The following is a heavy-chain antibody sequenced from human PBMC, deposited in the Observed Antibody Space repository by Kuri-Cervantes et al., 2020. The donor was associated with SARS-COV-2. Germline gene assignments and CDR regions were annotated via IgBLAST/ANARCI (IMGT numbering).Heavy chain of an antibody. CDR1: GYSISSGYY. CDR3: ARDTNWFDP. V-gene: IGHV4-38-2*02. CDR2: IYHSGST. J-gene: IGHJ5*02. Sequence: SETLSLTCSASGYSISSGYYWGWIRQPPGKGLEWIGSIYHSGSTYYNPSLKSRVTISVDTSKNQFSLKLSSVTAADTAVYYCARDTNWFDPWGQGTLVTGSS.